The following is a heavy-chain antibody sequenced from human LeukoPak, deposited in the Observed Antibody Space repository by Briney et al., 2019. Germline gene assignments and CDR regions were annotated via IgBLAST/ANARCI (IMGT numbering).Heavy chain of an antibody. D-gene: IGHD3-22*01. CDR3: ARVPYSYDSGRAADF. CDR2: INTDGNTT. V-gene: IGHV3-74*01. J-gene: IGHJ4*02. Sequence: GGSLRLSCTASGFTFSGYWMHWVRQAPGKGPVWLSRINTDGNTTNYADSVKGRFTISRDNAKNTLYLQMTSLRAEDTAVYYCARVPYSYDSGRAADFWGQGTLVTVSS. CDR1: GFTFSGYW.